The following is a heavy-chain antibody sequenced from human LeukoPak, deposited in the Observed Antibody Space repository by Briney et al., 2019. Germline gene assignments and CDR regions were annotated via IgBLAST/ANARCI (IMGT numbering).Heavy chain of an antibody. CDR2: IYSGGST. Sequence: GGSLRLSCEASGFIVSSSYMSWVRQAPGKGLEWVSVIYSGGSTYYADSVKGRFAISRDNSKNTLYLQMNSLRAEDTAVYYCTRDPDHGARTHDYWGQGTLVTVSS. V-gene: IGHV3-66*01. J-gene: IGHJ4*02. CDR3: TRDPDHGARTHDY. CDR1: GFIVSSSY. D-gene: IGHD4/OR15-4a*01.